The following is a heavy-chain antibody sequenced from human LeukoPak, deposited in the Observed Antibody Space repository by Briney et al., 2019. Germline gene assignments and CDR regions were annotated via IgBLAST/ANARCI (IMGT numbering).Heavy chain of an antibody. Sequence: GGSLRLSCAASGFTFSSYEMNWVRQAPGKGLEWVSSISSSSSYIYYADSVKGRFTISRGNAKNSLYLQMNSLRAEDTAVYYCARDRWLAPFDYWGQGTLVTVSS. D-gene: IGHD5-12*01. CDR2: ISSSSSYI. CDR3: ARDRWLAPFDY. J-gene: IGHJ4*02. V-gene: IGHV3-21*01. CDR1: GFTFSSYE.